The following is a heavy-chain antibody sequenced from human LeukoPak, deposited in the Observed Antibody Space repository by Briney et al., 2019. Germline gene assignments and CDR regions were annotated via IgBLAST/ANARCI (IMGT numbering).Heavy chain of an antibody. Sequence: TSETLSLTCTVSGGSISSSSYYWGWIRQSPGKGLEWIGSIYHSGSTYYKPSLKSRVTISVDTSKNQFSLKLSSVTAADTAVYYCARNRDGYNSFDYWGQGTLVTVSS. J-gene: IGHJ4*02. D-gene: IGHD5-24*01. CDR2: IYHSGST. CDR3: ARNRDGYNSFDY. V-gene: IGHV4-39*07. CDR1: GGSISSSSYY.